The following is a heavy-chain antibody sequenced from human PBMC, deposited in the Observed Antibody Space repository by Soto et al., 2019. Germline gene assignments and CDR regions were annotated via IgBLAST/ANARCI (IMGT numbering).Heavy chain of an antibody. CDR3: AAIPTDYYYYNMDV. V-gene: IGHV4-59*01. CDR2: IHESGST. Sequence: SETLSFTCIVSGASISGFYWSWIRQPPGKGLEWIGYIHESGSTNYNPSLKSRITISVDTSKSQFSLKLTSVTAADTAVYYCAAIPTDYYYYNMDVWGQGTTVTVSS. J-gene: IGHJ6*02. D-gene: IGHD2-2*02. CDR1: GASISGFY.